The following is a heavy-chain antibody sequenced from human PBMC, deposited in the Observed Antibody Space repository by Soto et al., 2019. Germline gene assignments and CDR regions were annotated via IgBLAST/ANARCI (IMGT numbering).Heavy chain of an antibody. D-gene: IGHD3-3*01. Sequence: QVQLVQSGAEVKKPGASVKVSCKASGYTFTSYGISWVRQAPGQGLEWMGWISAYNGNTNYAQKLQGRVTMTTDTSTSTAYMELRSLRSDDTAVYYCARRPYDFWSGIRTDYYYYGMDVWGQGTTVTVSS. CDR3: ARRPYDFWSGIRTDYYYYGMDV. V-gene: IGHV1-18*01. CDR1: GYTFTSYG. J-gene: IGHJ6*02. CDR2: ISAYNGNT.